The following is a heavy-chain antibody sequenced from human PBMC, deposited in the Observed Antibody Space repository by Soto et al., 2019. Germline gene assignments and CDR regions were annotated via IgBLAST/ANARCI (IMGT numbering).Heavy chain of an antibody. J-gene: IGHJ3*01. V-gene: IGHV3-48*03. CDR1: GLTFSNYE. CDR3: ATRSGGGGALDF. CDR2: IGRGGTTT. Sequence: EVQLVESGGGLVLPGGSLRLSCAASGLTFSNYEMNWVRQAPGKGLEWVSYIGRGGTTTYYADSLKGRFTISRDNAKNSLYLQMNSLRAEDTAVYYCATRSGGGGALDFWGQGTMVTVSS. D-gene: IGHD3-10*01.